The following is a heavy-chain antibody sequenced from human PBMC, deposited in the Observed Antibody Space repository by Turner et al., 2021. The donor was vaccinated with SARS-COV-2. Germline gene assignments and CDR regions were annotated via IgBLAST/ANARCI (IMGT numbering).Heavy chain of an antibody. D-gene: IGHD6-19*01. V-gene: IGHV3-74*01. J-gene: IGHJ4*02. CDR1: GFTFSGYW. CDR3: ARDGPIAVVYFDY. Sequence: EVQLVESGGGLVQPGGSLRLSCAASGFTFSGYWMHWVRQAPGKGLVWVSRINSDGSSTSYADSVKGRFTISRDNAKNTLYLQMNSLRAEDTAVYYCARDGPIAVVYFDYWGQGTLVTVSS. CDR2: INSDGSST.